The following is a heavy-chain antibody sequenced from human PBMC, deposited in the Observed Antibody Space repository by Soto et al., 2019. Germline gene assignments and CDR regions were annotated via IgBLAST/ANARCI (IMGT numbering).Heavy chain of an antibody. J-gene: IGHJ6*02. Sequence: SQTLSLTCVISGDSVSSDSAAWNWIRQSPSRGLEWLGRAYYRSKWYIEYAPSVNSRITINPDTSKNQLSLQLISVNPEDTAVYYCVRSRVFIAVTSVTNYYYYYGMDVWGQGTTVTV. CDR3: VRSRVFIAVTSVTNYYYYYGMDV. CDR2: AYYRSKWYI. CDR1: GDSVSSDSAA. D-gene: IGHD6-19*01. V-gene: IGHV6-1*01.